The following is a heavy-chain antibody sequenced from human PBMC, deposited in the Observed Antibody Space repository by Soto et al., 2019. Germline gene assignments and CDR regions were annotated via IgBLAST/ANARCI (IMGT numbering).Heavy chain of an antibody. Sequence: SQTVPLTGEICGGSVSSNRAAWNWIRQYPSRGLEWLGRTYYRSKWYNDYAVSVTSRVTINPDTSKNQFSLQLNSVTPEDTAVYYCARDLYSSSSARWVPYGMAVRGQGTTVTVSS. V-gene: IGHV6-1*01. J-gene: IGHJ6*01. CDR3: ARDLYSSSSARWVPYGMAV. CDR2: TYYRSKWYN. CDR1: GGSVSSNRAA. D-gene: IGHD6-6*01.